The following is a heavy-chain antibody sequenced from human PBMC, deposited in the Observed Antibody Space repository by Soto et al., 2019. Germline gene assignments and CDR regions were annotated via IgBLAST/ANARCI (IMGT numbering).Heavy chain of an antibody. CDR3: ARESSSWPRSFDY. V-gene: IGHV4-34*01. Sequence: SETLSLTCAVYGGSFSGYYWSWIRQPPGKGLEWIGEINHSGSTNYNPSLKSRVTISVDTSKNQFSLKLSSVTAADTAVYYGARESSSWPRSFDYWVQGTLGTVSS. CDR1: GGSFSGYY. J-gene: IGHJ4*02. D-gene: IGHD6-13*01. CDR2: INHSGST.